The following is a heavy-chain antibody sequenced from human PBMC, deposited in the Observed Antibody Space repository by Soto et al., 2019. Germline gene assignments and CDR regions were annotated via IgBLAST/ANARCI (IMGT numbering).Heavy chain of an antibody. D-gene: IGHD2-2*01. CDR1: GGTFITYT. Sequence: QVHLVQSGAEVKKPGSSVKVSGKAAGGTFITYTLIWVRQAPGQGLGWMGRIIPMLTVTNSAQKFKGRVTLTADKSTNTAFMELTSLRSDDTAVYYCSIGSWSAETFDVWGQGTMVTVSS. J-gene: IGHJ3*01. CDR2: IIPMLTVT. CDR3: SIGSWSAETFDV. V-gene: IGHV1-69*02.